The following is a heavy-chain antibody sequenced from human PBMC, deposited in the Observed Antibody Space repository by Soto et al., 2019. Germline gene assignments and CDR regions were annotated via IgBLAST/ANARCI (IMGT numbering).Heavy chain of an antibody. CDR2: IWYDGSNK. CDR3: ARENGGLDY. D-gene: IGHD2-15*01. Sequence: QVQLVESGGGVVQPGRSLRLSCAASGFTFSSYGMHWVRQAPGKGLEWVAVIWYDGSNKYYADSVKGRFTISRDNSKNSLYLQMNSLRAEDTAVYYCARENGGLDYWGQGTLVTVSS. CDR1: GFTFSSYG. V-gene: IGHV3-33*01. J-gene: IGHJ4*02.